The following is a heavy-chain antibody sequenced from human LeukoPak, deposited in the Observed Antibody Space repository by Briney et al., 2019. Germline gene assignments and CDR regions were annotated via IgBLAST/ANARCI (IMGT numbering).Heavy chain of an antibody. Sequence: GGSLRLSCAASGFTFSSYWMSWVRQAPGKGLEWVANIKQDGSEKYYVDSVKGRFTISRDNAKNSLYLQVNSLRAEDTAVYYCARVPRASDIVVVVAATALDYWGQGTLVTVSS. CDR1: GFTFSSYW. V-gene: IGHV3-7*01. D-gene: IGHD2-15*01. CDR3: ARVPRASDIVVVVAATALDY. CDR2: IKQDGSEK. J-gene: IGHJ4*02.